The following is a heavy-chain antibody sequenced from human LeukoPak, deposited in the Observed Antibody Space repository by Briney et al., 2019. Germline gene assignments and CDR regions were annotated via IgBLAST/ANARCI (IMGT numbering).Heavy chain of an antibody. V-gene: IGHV4-30-2*01. CDR2: IYHSGST. CDR1: GGSISSGGYY. CDR3: ARDWTNYFDY. Sequence: SETLSLTCTVSGGSISSGGYYWSWIRQPPGKGLEWIGYIYHSGSTYYNPSLKSRVTISVDRSKNQFSLKLSSVTAADTAVYYCARDWTNYFDYWGQGTLVTVSS. D-gene: IGHD3/OR15-3a*01. J-gene: IGHJ4*02.